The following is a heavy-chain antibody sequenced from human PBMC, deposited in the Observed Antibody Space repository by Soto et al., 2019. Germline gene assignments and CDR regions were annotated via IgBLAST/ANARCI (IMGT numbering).Heavy chain of an antibody. D-gene: IGHD1-26*01. CDR1: GFTFSSYA. V-gene: IGHV3-23*01. CDR2: IRCSGGST. J-gene: IGHJ4*02. Sequence: EVHLLESGGGLVQPGGSLRLSCAASGFTFSSYAMLWVRQAPGKGLELVSAIRCSGGSTYYADSVKGRFTISRDNSKNTLYLQMNSLRAEDTAVYYCARRGSGSYYDYWGQGTLVTVSS. CDR3: ARRGSGSYYDY.